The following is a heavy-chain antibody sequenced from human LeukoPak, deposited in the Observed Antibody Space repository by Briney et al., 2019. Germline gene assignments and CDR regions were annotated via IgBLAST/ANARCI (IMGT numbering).Heavy chain of an antibody. D-gene: IGHD3-22*01. CDR3: ARDGASGYYYY. CDR1: GGSISSSSYY. CDR2: IYYSGST. J-gene: IGHJ4*02. Sequence: TSETLSLTCTVSGGSISSSSYYWGWIRQPPGKGLEWIGSIYYSGSTNYNPSLKSRVTISVDTSKNQFSLKLSSVTAADTAVYYCARDGASGYYYYWGQGTLVTVSS. V-gene: IGHV4-39*07.